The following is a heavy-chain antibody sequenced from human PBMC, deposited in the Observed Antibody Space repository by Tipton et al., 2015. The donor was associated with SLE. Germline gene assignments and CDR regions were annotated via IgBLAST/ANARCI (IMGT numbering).Heavy chain of an antibody. V-gene: IGHV4-61*05. D-gene: IGHD3-16*01. J-gene: IGHJ4*02. CDR2: RYNTGRT. CDR3: ARGGLSFFDY. Sequence: GLVKPSETLSLTCIVSGDSISSSSYYWGWIRQPPGKGLEWIGYRYNTGRTDFNPSLRSRATTSIDTSKDQFSLKLSSVTAADTAVYYCARGGLSFFDYWGQGILVTVSS. CDR1: GDSISSSSYY.